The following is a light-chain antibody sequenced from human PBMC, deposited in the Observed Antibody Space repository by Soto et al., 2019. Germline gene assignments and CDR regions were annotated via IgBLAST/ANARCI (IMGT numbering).Light chain of an antibody. CDR3: QQYNSYPLT. CDR1: QSISSW. CDR2: KAS. Sequence: DIQMTQSPSTLSASVGDRVTIACRASQSISSWLAWYQQKPGKAPKLLIYKASSLESGVPSRFSGSGSGTEFTLTISSLQPDDFVTYYCQQYNSYPLTFGGGTKVEIK. J-gene: IGKJ4*01. V-gene: IGKV1-5*03.